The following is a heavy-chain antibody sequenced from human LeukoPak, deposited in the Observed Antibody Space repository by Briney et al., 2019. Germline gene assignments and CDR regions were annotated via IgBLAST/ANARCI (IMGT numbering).Heavy chain of an antibody. CDR2: ISSSSSYI. V-gene: IGHV3-21*01. Sequence: PGGSLRLSCAASGFTFSSCSMNWVRQAPGKGLEWVSSISSSSSYIYYADSVKGRFTISRDNAKNSLYLQMNSLRAEDTAVYYCARDLRGGYYTGVFDYWGQGTLVTVSS. J-gene: IGHJ4*02. CDR1: GFTFSSCS. CDR3: ARDLRGGYYTGVFDY. D-gene: IGHD3-22*01.